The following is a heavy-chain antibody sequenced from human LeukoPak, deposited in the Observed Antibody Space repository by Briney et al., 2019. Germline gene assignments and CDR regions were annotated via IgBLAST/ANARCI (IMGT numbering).Heavy chain of an antibody. D-gene: IGHD5-12*01. J-gene: IGHJ6*03. CDR3: ARNLYKGYDLPYYYYYYMDV. CDR1: GYTFTGYY. Sequence: ASVKVSCKASGYTFTGYYMHWVRQAPGQGLEWMGWINPNSGSTSYAQKFQGRVTMTRDMSTSTVYMELSSLRSEDTAVYYCARNLYKGYDLPYYYYYYMDVWGKGTTVTISS. CDR2: INPNSGST. V-gene: IGHV1-46*01.